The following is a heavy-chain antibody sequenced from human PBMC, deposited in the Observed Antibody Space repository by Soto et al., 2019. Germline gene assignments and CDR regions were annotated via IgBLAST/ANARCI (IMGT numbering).Heavy chain of an antibody. CDR1: GYTFTSYA. CDR3: ARDSTPSSSDYYYGMDV. V-gene: IGHV1-3*01. J-gene: IGHJ6*02. D-gene: IGHD6-6*01. Sequence: DSLNVSCKASGYTFTSYAMHWVRQAPGQRLEWMGWINAGNGNTKYSQKFQGRVTITRDTSASTAYMELSSLRSEDTAVYYCARDSTPSSSDYYYGMDVWGQGTTVTVSS. CDR2: INAGNGNT.